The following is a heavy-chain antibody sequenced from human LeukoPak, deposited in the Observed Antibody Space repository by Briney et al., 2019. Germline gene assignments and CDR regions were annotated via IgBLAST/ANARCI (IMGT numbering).Heavy chain of an antibody. CDR3: ARALSGYMYGSGYFDY. V-gene: IGHV1-69*04. CDR1: GGTSSSYA. Sequence: SVKVSCKASGGTSSSYAISWVRQAPGQGLEWMGRIIPILGIANYAQKFQGRVTITADKSTSTAYIELSSLRSEDTAVYYCARALSGYMYGSGYFDYWGQGTLVTVSS. CDR2: IIPILGIA. D-gene: IGHD5-18*01. J-gene: IGHJ4*02.